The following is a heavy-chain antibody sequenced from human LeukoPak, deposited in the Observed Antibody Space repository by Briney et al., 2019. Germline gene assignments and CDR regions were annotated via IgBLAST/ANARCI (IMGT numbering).Heavy chain of an antibody. D-gene: IGHD1-26*01. J-gene: IGHJ4*02. CDR1: GFTFSSYT. V-gene: IGHV3-23*01. Sequence: GGSLRLSCAASGFTFSSYTMSWVRQAPGKGLEWVSTISGSGASTYYADSVKGRFTISRDNSKNTLHLQMNSLRAEDTAVYYCAKSRIVLVHYFDYWGQGTLVTVSS. CDR2: ISGSGAST. CDR3: AKSRIVLVHYFDY.